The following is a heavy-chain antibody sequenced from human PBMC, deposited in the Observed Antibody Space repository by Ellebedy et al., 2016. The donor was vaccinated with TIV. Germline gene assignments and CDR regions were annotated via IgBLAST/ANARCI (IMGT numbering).Heavy chain of an antibody. CDR2: INQDGSEK. Sequence: GGSLRLSCAASGFTFSSYWMSWVRQAPGKGLEWVANINQDGSEKHYVGSVKGRLTISRDNAKNSLFLQMSSLTAEDTAVYYCARDMAWGNERVNDALDIWGQGTMVTVSA. V-gene: IGHV3-7*01. J-gene: IGHJ3*02. CDR1: GFTFSSYW. CDR3: ARDMAWGNERVNDALDI. D-gene: IGHD7-27*01.